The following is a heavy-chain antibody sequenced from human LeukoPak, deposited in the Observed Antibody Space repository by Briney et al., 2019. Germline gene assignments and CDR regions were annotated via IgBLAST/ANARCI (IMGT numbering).Heavy chain of an antibody. J-gene: IGHJ4*02. CDR1: GYTFTSYG. V-gene: IGHV1-18*01. D-gene: IGHD5-24*01. Sequence: EASVKVSCKASGYTFTSYGISWVRQAPGQGLEWMGWISAYNGNTNYAQKLQGRVTMTTDTSTSTAYMELSSLRSEDTAVYYCARDFKRVLQFDYWGQGTLVTVSS. CDR2: ISAYNGNT. CDR3: ARDFKRVLQFDY.